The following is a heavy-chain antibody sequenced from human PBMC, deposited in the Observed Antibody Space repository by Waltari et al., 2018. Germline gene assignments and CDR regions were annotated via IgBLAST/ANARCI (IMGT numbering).Heavy chain of an antibody. J-gene: IGHJ4*02. CDR3: ATRSSSRPYYFDY. CDR2: INAGNGNT. CDR1: GYTFTSYA. V-gene: IGHV1-3*01. Sequence: QVQLVQSGAEVKKPGASVKVSCKASGYTFTSYAMHWVRQAPGQRLEWMGWINAGNGNTKYSQKFQGRVTITRDTSASTAYMELSSLRSEDTAVYYCATRSSSRPYYFDYWGQGTLVTVSS. D-gene: IGHD6-13*01.